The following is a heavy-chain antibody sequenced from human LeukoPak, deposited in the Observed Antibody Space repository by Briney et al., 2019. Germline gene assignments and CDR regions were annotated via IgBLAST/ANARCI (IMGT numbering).Heavy chain of an antibody. CDR2: ISYDGSNK. V-gene: IGHV3-30-3*01. J-gene: IGHJ5*02. CDR1: GFTFSSYA. D-gene: IGHD2-21*02. CDR3: ARDGRESDCGGDCPTDPDWFDP. Sequence: RGSLRLSCAASGFTFSSYAMHWVRQAPGKGLEWVAVISYDGSNKYYADSVKGRFTISRDNSKNTLYLQMNSLRAEDTAVYYCARDGRESDCGGDCPTDPDWFDPWGQGTLVTVSS.